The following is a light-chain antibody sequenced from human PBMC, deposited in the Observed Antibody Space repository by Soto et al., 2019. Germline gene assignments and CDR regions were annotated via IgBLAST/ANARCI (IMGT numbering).Light chain of an antibody. CDR1: QSVSSSY. Sequence: EIVLTQSPGTLSLSPGERATLSCRASQSVSSSYLAWYQRKPGQAPRLLIYGASSRATGIPDRFSGSGSGTDFTLTISRLEPEDFAVYYCQQYGSSPQITFGGGTKV. V-gene: IGKV3-20*01. J-gene: IGKJ4*01. CDR2: GAS. CDR3: QQYGSSPQIT.